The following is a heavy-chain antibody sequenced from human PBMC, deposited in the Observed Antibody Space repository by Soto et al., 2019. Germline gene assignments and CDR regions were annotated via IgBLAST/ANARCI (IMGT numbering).Heavy chain of an antibody. J-gene: IGHJ4*02. V-gene: IGHV3-30*18. CDR3: AKDVGFGELLPYYFDY. CDR1: GFTFSSYG. D-gene: IGHD3-10*01. Sequence: QVQLVESGGGVVQPGRSLRLSCAASGFTFSSYGMHWVRQAPGKRLEWVAVISYDGSNKYYADSVKGRFTISRDNSKNTLYLQMNSLRAEDTAVYYCAKDVGFGELLPYYFDYWGQGTLVTVSS. CDR2: ISYDGSNK.